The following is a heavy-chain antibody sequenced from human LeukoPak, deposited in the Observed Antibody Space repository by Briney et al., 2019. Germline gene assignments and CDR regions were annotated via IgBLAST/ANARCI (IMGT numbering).Heavy chain of an antibody. Sequence: GGSLRLSCATSGFTFSRYAMHWVRQAPGKGLEWVALISYDANIGSNKYYADSVKGRFTISRDNSKNTLYLQMNSLRAEDTAVYYCARDGGYDFWSGYYQDDWGQGTLVTVSS. CDR2: ISYDANIGSNK. CDR1: GFTFSRYA. V-gene: IGHV3-30-3*01. CDR3: ARDGGYDFWSGYYQDD. D-gene: IGHD3-3*01. J-gene: IGHJ4*02.